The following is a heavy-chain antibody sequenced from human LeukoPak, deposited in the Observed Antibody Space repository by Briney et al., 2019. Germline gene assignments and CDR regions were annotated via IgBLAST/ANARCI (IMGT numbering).Heavy chain of an antibody. J-gene: IGHJ5*02. CDR2: IKQDGSEK. CDR3: ARDSRMNYYAS. Sequence: GGSLRLSCAASGFTFSSYWMSWVRQAPGKGLEWVANIKQDGSEKYYVDSVKGRFTISRDNAKNSVHLQMNSLRAEDTAMYYCARDSRMNYYASWGRGTLVTVSS. CDR1: GFTFSSYW. V-gene: IGHV3-7*01. D-gene: IGHD3-3*01.